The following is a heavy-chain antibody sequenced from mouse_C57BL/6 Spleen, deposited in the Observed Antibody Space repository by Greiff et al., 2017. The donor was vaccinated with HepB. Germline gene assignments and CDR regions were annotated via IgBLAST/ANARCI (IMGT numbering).Heavy chain of an antibody. J-gene: IGHJ3*01. CDR3: ARWEPSSSSWFAY. CDR1: GYTFTDYN. CDR2: INPNNGGT. D-gene: IGHD1-1*01. V-gene: IGHV1-18*01. Sequence: EVQLQQSGPELVKPGASVKIPCKASGYTFTDYNMDWVKQSHGKSLEWIGDINPNNGGTIYNQKFKGKATLTVDKSSSTAYMELHSLTSEDTAVYYCARWEPSSSSWFAYWGQGTLVTVSA.